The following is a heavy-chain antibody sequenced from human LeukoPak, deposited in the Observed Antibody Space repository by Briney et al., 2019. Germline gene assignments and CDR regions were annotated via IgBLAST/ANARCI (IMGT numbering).Heavy chain of an antibody. CDR3: ARARGDYYDSSGYYSAFDY. D-gene: IGHD3-22*01. CDR2: INHSGSA. V-gene: IGHV4-30-2*01. Sequence: MPSQTLSLTCAVSCGSISSGGYSWSWIRQPPGKGLEWIGEINHSGSANYNPSLKSRVTISVDMSKNQFSLKLRPVTAADTAVYYCARARGDYYDSSGYYSAFDYWGQGTMVTVSS. CDR1: CGSISSGGYS. J-gene: IGHJ4*02.